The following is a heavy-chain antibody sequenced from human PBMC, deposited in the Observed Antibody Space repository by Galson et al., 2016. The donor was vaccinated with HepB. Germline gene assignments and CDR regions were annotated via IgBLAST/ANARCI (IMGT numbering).Heavy chain of an antibody. CDR3: AKISVDGYTSGWGGAFDI. D-gene: IGHD6-19*01. CDR1: GFTLRSYA. Sequence: SLRLSCAASGFTLRSYAMSWVRQAPGKGLEWVSVSSGNGGSTYYADSVKGRFTISRDTSKNTLFLQMNSLRAEDTAVYYCAKISVDGYTSGWGGAFDIWGQGTVVTVSS. V-gene: IGHV3-23*01. CDR2: SSGNGGST. J-gene: IGHJ3*02.